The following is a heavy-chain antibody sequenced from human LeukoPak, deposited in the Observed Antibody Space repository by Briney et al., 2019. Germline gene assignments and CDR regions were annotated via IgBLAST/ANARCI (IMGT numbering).Heavy chain of an antibody. V-gene: IGHV4-31*03. D-gene: IGHD2-21*02. CDR3: ARELRLAYCGGDCYSNYYYYYGMDV. CDR2: IYYSGST. J-gene: IGHJ6*02. Sequence: KSSETLSLTCTVSGGSISSGGYYWRWIRQHPGKGLEWIGYIYYSGSTYYNPSLKSRVTISVDTSKNQFSLKLSSVTAADTAVYYCARELRLAYCGGDCYSNYYYYYGMDVWGQGTTVTVSS. CDR1: GGSISSGGYY.